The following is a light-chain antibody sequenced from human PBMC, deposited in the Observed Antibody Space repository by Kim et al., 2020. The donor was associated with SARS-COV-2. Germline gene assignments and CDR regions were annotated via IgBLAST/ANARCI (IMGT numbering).Light chain of an antibody. CDR2: YDS. CDR1: NIGSKS. J-gene: IGLJ1*01. Sequence: APGKTARITCGGNNIGSKSVHWYQQKPGQAHVLVIYYDSDRPSGIPERFSGSNSGNTATLTISRVEAGDEADYYCQVWDSSSDHPVFGTGTKVTVL. V-gene: IGLV3-21*04. CDR3: QVWDSSSDHPV.